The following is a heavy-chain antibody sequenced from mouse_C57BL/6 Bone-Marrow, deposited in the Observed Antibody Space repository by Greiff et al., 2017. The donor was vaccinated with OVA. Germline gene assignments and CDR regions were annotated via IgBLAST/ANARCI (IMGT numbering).Heavy chain of an antibody. CDR3: ARHEGLYDGYPLGAMDY. Sequence: VQLQQSGAELVKPGASVKLSCKASGYTFTEYTIHWVKQRSGQGLEWIGWFYPGSGSIKYNEKFKDKATLTADKSSSTVYMELSRLTSEDSAVYFGARHEGLYDGYPLGAMDYWGQGTSVTVSS. CDR2: FYPGSGSI. D-gene: IGHD2-3*01. J-gene: IGHJ4*01. V-gene: IGHV1-62-2*01. CDR1: GYTFTEYT.